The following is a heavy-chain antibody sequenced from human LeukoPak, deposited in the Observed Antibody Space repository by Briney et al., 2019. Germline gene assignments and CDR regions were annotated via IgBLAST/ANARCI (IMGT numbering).Heavy chain of an antibody. V-gene: IGHV4-4*07. D-gene: IGHD5/OR15-5a*01. CDR3: ARDLNWYSVYLFDY. Sequence: PSETLSLTCTVSGGSISSYYWSWIRQPAGKGLEWIGRIYTSGSTNYNPSLKSRVTMSVDTSKNQFSLKLSSVTAADTAVYYCARDLNWYSVYLFDYWGQGTLVTVSS. CDR2: IYTSGST. J-gene: IGHJ4*02. CDR1: GGSISSYY.